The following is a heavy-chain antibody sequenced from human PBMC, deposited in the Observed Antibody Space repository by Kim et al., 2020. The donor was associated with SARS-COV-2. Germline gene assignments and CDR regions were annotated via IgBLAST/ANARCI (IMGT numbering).Heavy chain of an antibody. V-gene: IGHV3-30*03. CDR3: ASLHDAFDI. CDR2: ISYDGSNK. Sequence: GGSLRLSCAASGFTFSSYGMHWVRQAPGKGLEWVALISYDGSNKYYADSVKGRFTISRDNSKNTLYLQMNSLRAEDTAVYYYASLHDAFDIWGQGTMVTV. CDR1: GFTFSSYG. J-gene: IGHJ3*02.